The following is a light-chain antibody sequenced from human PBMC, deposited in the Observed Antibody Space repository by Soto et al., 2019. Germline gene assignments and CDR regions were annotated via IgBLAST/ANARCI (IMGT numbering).Light chain of an antibody. CDR3: AAWDDTLATLV. CDR2: RND. Sequence: QSVLTQPPSASGTPGQRVTMSCSGRLSNVGSNFVYWYQQLPETAPRLLIYRNDQRTSGVPDRFSASMSATSASLAITGLRSEDEAEYFCAAWDDTLATLVFGAGTKLTVL. CDR1: LSNVGSNF. V-gene: IGLV1-47*01. J-gene: IGLJ2*01.